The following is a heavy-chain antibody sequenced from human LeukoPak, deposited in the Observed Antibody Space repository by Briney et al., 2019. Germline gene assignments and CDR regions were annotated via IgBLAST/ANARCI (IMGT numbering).Heavy chain of an antibody. CDR3: ARDTYTRWQTDY. CDR1: GFTFSNYC. V-gene: IGHV3-21*01. Sequence: IPGWSLRLSCAASGFTFSNYCMNWVRQAPGKGLEWLSCISGDSSHINYVDSVKCRFTISRDNAANSLYMQMNGLRTEDTAIYYCARDTYTRWQTDYWGQGRLVSDCS. CDR2: ISGDSSHI. J-gene: IGHJ4*02. D-gene: IGHD2-15*01.